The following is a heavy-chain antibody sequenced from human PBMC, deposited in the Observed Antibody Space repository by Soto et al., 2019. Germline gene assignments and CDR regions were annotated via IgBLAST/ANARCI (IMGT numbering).Heavy chain of an antibody. Sequence: PGQSLRHSCAASGFPFSTYAMSWFRQAPGKGLEWVSTIVSSGAGTYYPDSMKGRFTISRDNSKNTVYLQMNSLRAEDTAVYYCAIEVWYSGGRDRFADSARGTVVTVSS. D-gene: IGHD6-19*01. CDR2: IVSSGAGT. CDR1: GFPFSTYA. V-gene: IGHV3-23*01. J-gene: IGHJ4*02. CDR3: AIEVWYSGGRDRFAD.